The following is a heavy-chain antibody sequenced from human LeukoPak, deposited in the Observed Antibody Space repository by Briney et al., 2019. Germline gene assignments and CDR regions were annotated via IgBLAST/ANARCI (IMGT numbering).Heavy chain of an antibody. J-gene: IGHJ6*03. CDR3: ARDLAVLGVVFTSYMDV. Sequence: ASVKVSCKASGYAFISHGITWVRQAPGQGLEWMGWISTYSGNTHYAQKFQGRVTLSKDTSTTTAYLELRSLGSDDTAVYYCARDLAVLGVVFTSYMDVWGKGTPVTVS. D-gene: IGHD3-3*01. CDR1: GYAFISHG. CDR2: ISTYSGNT. V-gene: IGHV1-18*01.